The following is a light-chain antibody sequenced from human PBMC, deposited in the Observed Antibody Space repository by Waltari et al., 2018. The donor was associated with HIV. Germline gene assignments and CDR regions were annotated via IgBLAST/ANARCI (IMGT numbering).Light chain of an antibody. CDR1: SPNIGNNA. J-gene: IGLJ2*01. CDR3: AAWDDSLNGVV. V-gene: IGLV1-36*01. CDR2: YYD. Sequence: QSVLTQPPSVSEAPRQRVTISCSGSSPNIGNNAVNWYQQLPGKPPLLLSYYYDLLASGVSDRFSGSKSGTSASLAISGLQSEDESDYYCAAWDDSLNGVVFGGGTKLTVL.